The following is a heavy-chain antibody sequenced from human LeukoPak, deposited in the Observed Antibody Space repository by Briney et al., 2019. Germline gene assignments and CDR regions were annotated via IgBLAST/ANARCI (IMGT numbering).Heavy chain of an antibody. CDR1: GFTFDDYA. CDR3: AKDMEQWLVMGFGY. V-gene: IGHV3-9*01. Sequence: GGSLRLSCAASGFTFDDYAMHWVRQAPGKGLEWVSGISWNSGSIGYADSVKGRFTISRDNAKNSLYLQMNSLRAEDTALYYCAKDMEQWLVMGFGYWGQGTLVTVSS. J-gene: IGHJ4*02. D-gene: IGHD6-19*01. CDR2: ISWNSGSI.